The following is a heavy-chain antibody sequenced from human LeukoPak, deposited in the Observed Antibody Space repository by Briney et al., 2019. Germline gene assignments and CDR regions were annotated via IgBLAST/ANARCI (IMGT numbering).Heavy chain of an antibody. J-gene: IGHJ4*02. CDR2: ISGSGGST. V-gene: IGHV3-23*01. CDR3: AMSHGYNNKYYFDS. Sequence: GGSLRLSCAASGFTFSTSAMNWVRQAPGKGLEWVSGISGSGGSTNYADSVKGRFTISRDNSKNTLYLEMNSLSAEDTAVYYCAMSHGYNNKYYFDSWGQGTLVTVSS. D-gene: IGHD5-24*01. CDR1: GFTFSTSA.